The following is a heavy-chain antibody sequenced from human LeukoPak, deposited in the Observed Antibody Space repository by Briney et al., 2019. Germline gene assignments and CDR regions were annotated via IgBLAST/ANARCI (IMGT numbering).Heavy chain of an antibody. CDR1: GGSISSSTFY. CDR3: ARDIGPDYDFWSASSKWFDP. V-gene: IGHV4-39*02. J-gene: IGHJ5*02. D-gene: IGHD3-3*01. CDR2: IFSGGST. Sequence: SETLSLTCTVSGGSISSSTFYWGWIRQPPGKGLEWIGSIFSGGSTYYNPSLKSRVTISVDTSKNHFSLKLSSVTAADTAVYYCARDIGPDYDFWSASSKWFDPWGQGTLVTVSS.